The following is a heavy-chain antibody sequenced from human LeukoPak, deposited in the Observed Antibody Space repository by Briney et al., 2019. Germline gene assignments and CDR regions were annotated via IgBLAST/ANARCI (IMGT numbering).Heavy chain of an antibody. Sequence: SETLSLTCTVSGGSIRSSYYYWGWIRQPPGKGLEWIGSIYDSGSTYYNPSLKSRVTISVDTSKNEFSLKMNSVTAADTAVYYCAREHRSSKYFDSWGQGALMIVSS. J-gene: IGHJ4*02. V-gene: IGHV4-39*02. CDR2: IYDSGST. D-gene: IGHD6-6*01. CDR1: GGSIRSSYYY. CDR3: AREHRSSKYFDS.